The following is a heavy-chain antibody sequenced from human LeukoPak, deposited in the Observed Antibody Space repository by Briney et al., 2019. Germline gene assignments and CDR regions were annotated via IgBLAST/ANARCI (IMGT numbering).Heavy chain of an antibody. CDR2: INDSGST. Sequence: SETLSLTCGVYGGSFSSSYWNWIRQSPGKGLEWIGEINDSGSTNYNPSLKSRVTISVDTSKNQFSLKLSSVTAADTAVYYCARHVTYSGSYYYFDYWGQGTLVTVSS. J-gene: IGHJ4*02. D-gene: IGHD1-26*01. CDR3: ARHVTYSGSYYYFDY. V-gene: IGHV4-34*01. CDR1: GGSFSSSY.